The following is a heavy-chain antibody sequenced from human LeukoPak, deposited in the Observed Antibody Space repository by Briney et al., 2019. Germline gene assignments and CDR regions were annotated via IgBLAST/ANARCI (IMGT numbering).Heavy chain of an antibody. J-gene: IGHJ4*02. CDR3: ARRTFIRVPLFDY. CDR1: GFTFSSYA. D-gene: IGHD3-16*01. V-gene: IGHV3-23*01. CDR2: ISGSGGST. Sequence: PGGSLRLSCAASGFTFSSYAMTWVRQAPGKGLEWVSAISGSGGSTYYADSVKGRFTISRDNSKNTLYLQMNSLRAEDTAVYYCARRTFIRVPLFDYWGQGTLVTVSS.